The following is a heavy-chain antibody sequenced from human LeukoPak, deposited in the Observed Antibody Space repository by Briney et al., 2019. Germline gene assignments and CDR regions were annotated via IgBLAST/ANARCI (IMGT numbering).Heavy chain of an antibody. V-gene: IGHV3-23*01. D-gene: IGHD2-2*01. J-gene: IGHJ4*02. CDR1: GFTFTNYA. CDR3: ARMPKSSPIDY. CDR2: IHYSGGST. Sequence: PGGSLRLSCAASGFTFTNYAMSWVRQAPGKGLEWVSSIHYSGGSTYYADSVKGRFTISRDNSKNTLYLQMNSLRAEDTAVYYCARMPKSSPIDYWGQGTLVTVSS.